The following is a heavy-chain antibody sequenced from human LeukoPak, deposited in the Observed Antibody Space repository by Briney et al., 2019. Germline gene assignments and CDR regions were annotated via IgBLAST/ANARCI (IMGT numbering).Heavy chain of an antibody. J-gene: IGHJ5*02. CDR1: GYTFTSYD. CDR2: MNPNSGNT. Sequence: ASVKVSCKASGYTFTSYDINWVRHATGQGLEWMGWMNPNSGNTGYAQKFQGRVTMTRNTSISTAYMELSSLRSEDTAVYYCARESGIAGTDWFDPWGQGTLVTVSS. CDR3: ARESGIAGTDWFDP. D-gene: IGHD6-13*01. V-gene: IGHV1-8*01.